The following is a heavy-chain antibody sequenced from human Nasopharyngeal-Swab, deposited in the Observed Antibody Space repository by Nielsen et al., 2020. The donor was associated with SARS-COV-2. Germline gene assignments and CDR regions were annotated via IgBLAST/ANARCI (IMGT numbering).Heavy chain of an antibody. V-gene: IGHV3-53*04. CDR1: GFTVSSNY. Sequence: GESLKISCAASGFTVSSNYMSWVRQAPGKGLEWVSVIYSGGSTYHADSVKGRFTISRHNSKNTLYLQMNSLRAEDTAVYYCARSAMVRGPGMDVWGQGTTVTVSS. J-gene: IGHJ6*02. D-gene: IGHD3-10*01. CDR2: IYSGGST. CDR3: ARSAMVRGPGMDV.